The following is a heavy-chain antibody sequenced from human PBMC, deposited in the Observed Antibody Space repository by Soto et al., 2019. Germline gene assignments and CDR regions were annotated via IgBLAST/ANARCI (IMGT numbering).Heavy chain of an antibody. D-gene: IGHD6-13*01. CDR1: GGSISSGDYY. Sequence: QVQLQESGPGLVKPSQTLSLTCTVSGGSISSGDYYWSWIRQPPGKGLEWIGYIYYSGSTYYNPSLQRRVTLSVDTSKNQFSLKLSSVTAADPAVYYCARERPDGSRLDPWGQGTLVTVSS. V-gene: IGHV4-30-4*01. CDR3: ARERPDGSRLDP. J-gene: IGHJ5*02. CDR2: IYYSGST.